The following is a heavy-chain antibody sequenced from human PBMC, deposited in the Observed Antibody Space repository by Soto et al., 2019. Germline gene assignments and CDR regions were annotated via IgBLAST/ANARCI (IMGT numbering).Heavy chain of an antibody. J-gene: IGHJ4*02. Sequence: QVQLVESGGGVVLPGRSLRLSCAASGFTFTDYAIHWVRQAPGKGLEWLAIILYDGSNKYYADSVKGRFTISSDNSKNTVYLQMNSLRPEDTAMYYCASVDYGDRVFDFWGQGTLVTVSS. CDR3: ASVDYGDRVFDF. V-gene: IGHV3-30-3*01. CDR1: GFTFTDYA. D-gene: IGHD4-17*01. CDR2: ILYDGSNK.